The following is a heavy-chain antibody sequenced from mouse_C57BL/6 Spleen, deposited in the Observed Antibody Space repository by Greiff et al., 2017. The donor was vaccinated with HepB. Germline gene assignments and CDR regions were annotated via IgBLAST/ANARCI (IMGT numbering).Heavy chain of an antibody. CDR1: GFSLTSYG. CDR2: IWSGGST. J-gene: IGHJ4*01. V-gene: IGHV2-2*01. Sequence: VQLVESGPGLVQPSQSLSITCTVSGFSLTSYGVHWVRQSPGKGLEWLGVIWSGGSTDYNAAFISRLSISKDNSKSQVFFKMNSLQADDTAIYYCAKAYYSNHYAMDYWGQGTSVTVSS. CDR3: AKAYYSNHYAMDY. D-gene: IGHD2-5*01.